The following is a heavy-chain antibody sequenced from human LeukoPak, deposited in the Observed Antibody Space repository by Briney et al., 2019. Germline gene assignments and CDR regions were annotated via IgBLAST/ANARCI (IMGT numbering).Heavy chain of an antibody. V-gene: IGHV1-46*01. CDR2: INPSGGST. Sequence: GASVKVSCKASGYTFTGYYMHWVRQAPGQGLEWMGIINPSGGSTSYAQKFQGRVTMTRDTSTSTVYMELSSLRSEDTAVYYCARDGDYYDSSDYYGGRGYYFDYWGQGTLVTVSS. D-gene: IGHD3-22*01. J-gene: IGHJ4*02. CDR3: ARDGDYYDSSDYYGGRGYYFDY. CDR1: GYTFTGYY.